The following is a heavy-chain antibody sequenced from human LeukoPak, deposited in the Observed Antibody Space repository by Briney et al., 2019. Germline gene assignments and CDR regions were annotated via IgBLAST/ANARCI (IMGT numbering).Heavy chain of an antibody. D-gene: IGHD3-10*01. V-gene: IGHV4-59*08. CDR1: GGSISSYY. CDR2: IYYSGGT. Sequence: SETLSLTCTVSGGSISSYYWSWIRQPPGKGLEWIGYIYYSGGTNYNPSLKSRVTISADTSKNQFSLKLTSVTAADTAVYYCARHANYYGSGSYLNWFDPWGQGTLVTVSS. J-gene: IGHJ5*02. CDR3: ARHANYYGSGSYLNWFDP.